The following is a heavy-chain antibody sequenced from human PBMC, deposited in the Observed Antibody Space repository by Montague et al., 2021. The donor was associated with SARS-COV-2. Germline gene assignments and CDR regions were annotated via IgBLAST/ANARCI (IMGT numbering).Heavy chain of an antibody. D-gene: IGHD3-3*01. CDR1: GGSISSSSYY. V-gene: IGHV4-39*01. Sequence: SETLSLTCTVSGGSISSSSYYWGWIRQPPGKGLEWIGSIYYSGSTYYNPPLKSRVTISVDTSKNQFSLKLSSATAADTAVYYCARHGLAGITIFGVVTPRGGFDIWGQGTMVTVSS. CDR2: IYYSGST. CDR3: ARHGLAGITIFGVVTPRGGFDI. J-gene: IGHJ3*02.